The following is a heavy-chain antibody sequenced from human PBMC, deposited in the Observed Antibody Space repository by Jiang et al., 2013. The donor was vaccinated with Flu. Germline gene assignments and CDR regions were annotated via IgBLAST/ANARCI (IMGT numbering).Heavy chain of an antibody. CDR1: GYGFTDYY. D-gene: IGHD2-15*01. CDR2: INPKNGDT. V-gene: IGHV1-2*04. Sequence: SGAEVKNPGASVKVSCKASGYGFTDYYIHWVRQAPGQGLEWMGWINPKNGDTNYVQKFQGWVTMTWDTSISTASMELSRLRSDDTAVYYCARASVIATTPPFDYWGQGTLVTVSS. CDR3: ARASVIATTPPFDY. J-gene: IGHJ4*02.